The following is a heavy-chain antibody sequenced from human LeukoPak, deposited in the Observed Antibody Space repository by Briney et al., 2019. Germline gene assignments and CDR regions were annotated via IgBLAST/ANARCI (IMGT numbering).Heavy chain of an antibody. CDR2: ISFDGRNK. J-gene: IGHJ6*02. V-gene: IGHV3-30*04. CDR3: ARDLGPWGMNPGVVIGGLDV. D-gene: IGHD3-3*01. CDR1: GFSFSSHT. Sequence: GGSLRLSCAASGFSFSSHTFHWVRQAPGKGLEWVAVISFDGRNKDYADSVKGRFTISRDNSKNTLHLQMSSLRLEDTAVYYCARDLGPWGMNPGVVIGGLDVWGQGTTVTVSS.